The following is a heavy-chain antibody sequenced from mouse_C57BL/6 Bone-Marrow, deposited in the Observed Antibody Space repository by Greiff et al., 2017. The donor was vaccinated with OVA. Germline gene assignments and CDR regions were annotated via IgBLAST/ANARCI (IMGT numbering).Heavy chain of an antibody. D-gene: IGHD1-1*01. V-gene: IGHV5-6*01. CDR2: ISSGGSYT. CDR3: ARLITTVVSPPWFAY. Sequence: EVQLVESGGDLVKPGGSLKLSCAASGFTFSSYGMSWVRQTPDKRLEWVATISSGGSYTYYPDSVKGRFTITRDNAKKTLYLQMSSLKSEDTAMYYCARLITTVVSPPWFAYWGQGTLVTVSA. J-gene: IGHJ3*01. CDR1: GFTFSSYG.